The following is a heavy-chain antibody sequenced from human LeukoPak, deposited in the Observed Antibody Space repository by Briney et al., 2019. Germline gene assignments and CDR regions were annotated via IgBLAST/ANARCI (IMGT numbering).Heavy chain of an antibody. V-gene: IGHV3-7*03. D-gene: IGHD4-17*01. J-gene: IGHJ1*01. Sequence: GGSLRLSCAASGFTFSSYWMSWVRQAPGKGLEWVANIKEDGSEKYYVDSVKGRFTISRDNAKNSLYLQMNSLRAEDTAVYYCAKDYDTVTTYEYFQHWGQGTLVTVSS. CDR3: AKDYDTVTTYEYFQH. CDR1: GFTFSSYW. CDR2: IKEDGSEK.